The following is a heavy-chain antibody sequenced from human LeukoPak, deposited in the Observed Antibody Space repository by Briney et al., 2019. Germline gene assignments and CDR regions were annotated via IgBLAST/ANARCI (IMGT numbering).Heavy chain of an antibody. CDR2: IIPIFGTA. J-gene: IGHJ5*02. D-gene: IGHD3-10*01. CDR1: GGTFISYA. Sequence: SVTVSCKASGGTFISYAISWVRQAPGQGLEWMGGIIPIFGTANYAQKFQGRVTITADESTSTAYMELSSLRSEDTAVYYCARSEVRGPHMDNWFDPWGQGTLVTVSS. V-gene: IGHV1-69*13. CDR3: ARSEVRGPHMDNWFDP.